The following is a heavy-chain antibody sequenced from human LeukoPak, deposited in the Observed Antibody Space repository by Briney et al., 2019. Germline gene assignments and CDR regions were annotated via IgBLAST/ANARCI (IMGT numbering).Heavy chain of an antibody. CDR1: GFTVSSNY. D-gene: IGHD4-17*01. V-gene: IGHV3-66*02. CDR2: IYSGGST. Sequence: GGSLRLSCAASGFTVSSNYMSWVRQAPGKGLEWVSVIYSGGSTYYADSVKGRFTIARDNSKNTLYLQMNSLRAEDPAVYSCARTGETGDFFDYWGQGPLVTVS. CDR3: ARTGETGDFFDY. J-gene: IGHJ4*02.